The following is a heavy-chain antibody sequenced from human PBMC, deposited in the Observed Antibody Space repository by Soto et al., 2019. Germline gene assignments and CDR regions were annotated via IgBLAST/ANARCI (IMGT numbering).Heavy chain of an antibody. D-gene: IGHD6-6*01. CDR1: GLTLSTSS. CDR2: IRRHTSVT. V-gene: IGHV3-48*01. J-gene: IGHJ6*03. Sequence: GGSLRLSCAAFGLTLSTSSMNWVRQAPGRGLEWISYIRRHTSVTAYADSVKGRFTISRDNAKNSLYLQMDSLRTDDSAVYFCARSGSSSSTDYYYYIDVWGEGTTVTVSS. CDR3: ARSGSSSSTDYYYYIDV.